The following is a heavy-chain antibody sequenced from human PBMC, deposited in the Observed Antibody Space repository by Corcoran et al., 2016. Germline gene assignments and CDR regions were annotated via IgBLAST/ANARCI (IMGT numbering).Heavy chain of an antibody. Sequence: QVQLVQSGAEVKQPGSSVKVSCKASGGTFSSYAISWVRQATGQGLVWMGGMIPIFGTTNYAQKFQGRVTITADESTSTAYMELSSLRSEDTAVYYCAGGSLEDTAMVKGHYYGMDVWGQGTTVTVSS. J-gene: IGHJ6*02. CDR2: MIPIFGTT. V-gene: IGHV1-69*01. D-gene: IGHD5-18*01. CDR1: GGTFSSYA. CDR3: AGGSLEDTAMVKGHYYGMDV.